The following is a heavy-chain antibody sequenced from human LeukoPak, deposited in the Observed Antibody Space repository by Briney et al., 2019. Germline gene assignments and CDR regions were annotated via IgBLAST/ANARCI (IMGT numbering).Heavy chain of an antibody. CDR3: PTRVEYSSGL. CDR2: IYPGDSDT. CDR1: GYSFTSYW. V-gene: IGHV5-51*01. Sequence: GGSLKISCKGSGYSFTSYWIGWVRQMPGKGLEWMGIIYPGDSDTRYSPSFQGQVTISTDKAISTPYLQWSSLKASDTAMYYCPTRVEYSSGLWGQGTLVTVSS. D-gene: IGHD6-19*01. J-gene: IGHJ4*02.